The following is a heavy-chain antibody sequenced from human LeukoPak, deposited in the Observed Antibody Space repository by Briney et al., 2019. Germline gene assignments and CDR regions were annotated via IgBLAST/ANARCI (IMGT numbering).Heavy chain of an antibody. CDR1: GFTVSSNY. CDR2: IYSGGST. J-gene: IGHJ4*02. V-gene: IGHV3-53*01. Sequence: GGSLRLSCAASGFTVSSNYMSWVRQAPGKGLEWVSVIYSGGSTYYADSVKGRFTISRDNSKNTLYLQMNSLRAEGTAVYYCARGRGYCSGGSCYSLLAFDYWGQGTLVTVSS. CDR3: ARGRGYCSGGSCYSLLAFDY. D-gene: IGHD2-15*01.